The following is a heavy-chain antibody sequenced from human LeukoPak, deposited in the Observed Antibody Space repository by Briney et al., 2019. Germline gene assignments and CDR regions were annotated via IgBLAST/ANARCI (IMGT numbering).Heavy chain of an antibody. CDR2: ISGNGGTT. CDR1: GFTFNRYA. CDR3: ARSWIPVIGSRLRCDR. D-gene: IGHD2-21*01. Sequence: GGSLRLSCAASGFTFNRYALHWVRQAPGKGLEYVSAISGNGGTTYYANSVKGRFTISRDNSKDTLYLQMCSLRSEDMGVSYCARSWIPVIGSRLRCDRWGQGTLVTVSS. J-gene: IGHJ5*02. V-gene: IGHV3-64*01.